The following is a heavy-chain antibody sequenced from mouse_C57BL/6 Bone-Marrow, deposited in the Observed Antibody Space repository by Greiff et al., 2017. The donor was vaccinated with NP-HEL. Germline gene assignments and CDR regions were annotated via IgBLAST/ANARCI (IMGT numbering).Heavy chain of an antibody. CDR3: ARIRIRDYGSSDV. V-gene: IGHV8-8*01. CDR1: GFSLSTFGMG. CDR2: IWWDDDK. D-gene: IGHD1-1*01. J-gene: IGHJ1*03. Sequence: QVTLKESGPGILQPSQTLSLTCSFSGFSLSTFGMGVGWIRQPSGKGLEWLAHIWWDDDKYYNPALKSRLTISTATSKNQVFLKIANVDTAGTATYYCARIRIRDYGSSDVWGTGTTVTVSS.